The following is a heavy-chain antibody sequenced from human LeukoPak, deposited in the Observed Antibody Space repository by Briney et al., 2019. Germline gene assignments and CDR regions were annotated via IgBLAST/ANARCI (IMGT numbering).Heavy chain of an antibody. J-gene: IGHJ6*03. D-gene: IGHD3-10*01. V-gene: IGHV3-49*03. Sequence: GRSLRLSCTASGFTFGGYAMSWFRQAPGKGLEWVGFIRSKAYGGTTEYAASVKGRFTISRDDSKSIAYLQMNSLKTEDTAVYYCTRRGVTTYYYYMDVWGKGTTVTVSS. CDR3: TRRGVTTYYYYMDV. CDR2: IRSKAYGGTT. CDR1: GFTFGGYA.